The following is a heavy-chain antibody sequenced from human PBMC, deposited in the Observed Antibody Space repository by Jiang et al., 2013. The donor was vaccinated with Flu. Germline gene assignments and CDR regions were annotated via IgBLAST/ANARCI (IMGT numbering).Heavy chain of an antibody. J-gene: IGHJ3*02. CDR3: ARPLLNSGSYGGAFDI. CDR2: IYPGDSDT. CDR1: GYSFTSYW. Sequence: SLKISCKGSGYSFTSYWIGWVRQMPGKGLEWMGIIYPGDSDTRYSPSFQGQVTISADKSISTAYLQWSSLKASDTAMYYCARPLLNSGSYGGAFDIWGQGTMVTVSS. D-gene: IGHD1-26*01. V-gene: IGHV5-51*01.